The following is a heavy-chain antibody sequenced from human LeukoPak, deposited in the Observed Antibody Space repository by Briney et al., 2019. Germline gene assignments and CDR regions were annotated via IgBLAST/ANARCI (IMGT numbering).Heavy chain of an antibody. V-gene: IGHV3-23*01. D-gene: IGHD6-6*01. CDR3: AKDSSSSFFYYGMDV. CDR1: GFTFSSYA. Sequence: GSLRLSCAGSGFTFSSYAMDWVRQAPGKGLEWVSTISGGSTRTFYAASVKGRFTISRDNSKNTLYLQMNGLRADDTALYYCAKDSSSSFFYYGMDVWGQGTTVTVSS. J-gene: IGHJ6*02. CDR2: ISGGSTRT.